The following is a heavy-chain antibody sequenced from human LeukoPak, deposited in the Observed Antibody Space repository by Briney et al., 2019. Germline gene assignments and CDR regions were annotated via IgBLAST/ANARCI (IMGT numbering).Heavy chain of an antibody. CDR1: GFIFSSYA. CDR3: ARGLTQIPRLATGLGH. Sequence: GRSLRLSCAASGFIFSSYAMHWVRQAPGKGLEWVAVIWYDGGNKYYADSVKGRFTISRDNSKNTLYLEMNSLRAEDTAVYYCARGLTQIPRLATGLGHWGQGTLVTVSS. D-gene: IGHD2-21*02. J-gene: IGHJ4*02. V-gene: IGHV3-33*01. CDR2: IWYDGGNK.